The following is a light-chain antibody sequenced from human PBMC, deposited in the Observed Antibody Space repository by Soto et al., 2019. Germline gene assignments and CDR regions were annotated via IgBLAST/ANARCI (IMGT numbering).Light chain of an antibody. CDR2: AAS. CDR1: QGINNW. J-gene: IGKJ2*01. CDR3: QQAHSFPRT. Sequence: DIPMTQSPSSVSASVVDRVTISCRASQGINNWLAWYQQKPGKVPKLLIYAASSLQSGVPSRFSGSGSGTDFTLTISSLQPEDFATYYCQQAHSFPRTFGQGTKLEIK. V-gene: IGKV1-12*01.